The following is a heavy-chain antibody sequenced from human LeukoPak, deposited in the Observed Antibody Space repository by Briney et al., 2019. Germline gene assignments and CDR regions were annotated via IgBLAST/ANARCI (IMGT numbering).Heavy chain of an antibody. CDR1: GFTFSNAW. CDR3: ARGYCSGGSCDYFDY. V-gene: IGHV3-23*01. CDR2: ISGSGGST. D-gene: IGHD2-15*01. J-gene: IGHJ4*02. Sequence: GGSLRLSCAASGFTFSNAWMSWVRQAPGKGLEWVSAISGSGGSTYYADSVKGRFTISRDNSKNTLYLQMNSLRAEDTAVYYCARGYCSGGSCDYFDYWGQGTLVTVSS.